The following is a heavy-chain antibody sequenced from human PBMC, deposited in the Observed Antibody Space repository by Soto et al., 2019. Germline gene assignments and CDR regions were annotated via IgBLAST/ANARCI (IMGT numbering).Heavy chain of an antibody. D-gene: IGHD3-3*01. J-gene: IGHJ3*02. Sequence: GESLKISCKGSGYSFTSYWISWVRQMPGKGLEWMGRIDPSDSYTNYSPSFQGHVTISADKSISTAYLQWSSLKASDTAMYYCARHGGVYDFWSGYGPPSAFDIWGQGXMVTVSS. V-gene: IGHV5-10-1*01. CDR3: ARHGGVYDFWSGYGPPSAFDI. CDR2: IDPSDSYT. CDR1: GYSFTSYW.